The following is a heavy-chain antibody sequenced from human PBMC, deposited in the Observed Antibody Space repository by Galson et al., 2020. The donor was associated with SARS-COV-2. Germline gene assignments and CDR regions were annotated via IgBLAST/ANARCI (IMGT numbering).Heavy chain of an antibody. CDR2: IYSGGST. V-gene: IGHV3-53*01. J-gene: IGHJ4*02. D-gene: IGHD3-3*01. CDR1: GFTVSSNY. Sequence: QLGESLKISCAASGFTVSSNYMSWVRQAPGKGLEWVSVIYSGGSTYYADSVKGRFTISRDNSKNTLYLQMNSLRAEDTAVYYCAREIGDYFDYWGQGTLVTVSS. CDR3: AREIGDYFDY.